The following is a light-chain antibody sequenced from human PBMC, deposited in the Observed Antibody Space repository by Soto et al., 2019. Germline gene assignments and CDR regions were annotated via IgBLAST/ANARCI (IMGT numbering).Light chain of an antibody. CDR3: QQRSNWPVFT. Sequence: EIVLTQSPATLSLSPGERATLSRRARPSVSSYLAWYQQKPGQAPRLLIYDASNRATGIPARFSGSGSGTDFTLTISSLEPEDFAVYYCQQRSNWPVFTFGPGTKVDIK. CDR1: PSVSSY. CDR2: DAS. J-gene: IGKJ3*01. V-gene: IGKV3-11*01.